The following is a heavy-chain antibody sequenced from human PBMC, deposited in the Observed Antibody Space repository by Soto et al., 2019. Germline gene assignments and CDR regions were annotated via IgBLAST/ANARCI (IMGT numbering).Heavy chain of an antibody. Sequence: GGSLRLSCAASGFTFSAHVMSWVRLAPGKGLEWVSALSGSGRGTYYADSVQGRFTTSRDNSRSTLYLQMDSLRAEDTAIYYCARGSGASRPYYFDFWGQGTQVTVSS. CDR2: LSGSGRGT. D-gene: IGHD2-15*01. CDR3: ARGSGASRPYYFDF. CDR1: GFTFSAHV. V-gene: IGHV3-23*01. J-gene: IGHJ4*02.